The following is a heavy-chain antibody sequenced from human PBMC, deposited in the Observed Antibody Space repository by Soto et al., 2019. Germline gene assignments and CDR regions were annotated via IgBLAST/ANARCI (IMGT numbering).Heavy chain of an antibody. D-gene: IGHD3-3*01. V-gene: IGHV1-2*02. J-gene: IGHJ6*02. CDR3: ARDPRPPSGWLGFWEYGMDV. CDR1: GYTFTGNY. Sequence: ASVKVSCKASGYTFTGNYVHWVRQAPGQGLEWMGWVNPDNGGTTSAQKFQGRVTMTRDTSVTTAYMELSRLTSDDTAVYYCARDPRPPSGWLGFWEYGMDVWGQGTTVTVSS. CDR2: VNPDNGGT.